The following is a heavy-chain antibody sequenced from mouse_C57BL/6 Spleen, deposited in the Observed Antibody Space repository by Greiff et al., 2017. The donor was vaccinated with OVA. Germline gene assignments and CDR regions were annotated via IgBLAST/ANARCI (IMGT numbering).Heavy chain of an antibody. CDR3: ARALITTDYFDY. CDR1: GYTFTDYY. D-gene: IGHD1-1*01. Sequence: EVKLVESGPVLVKPGASVKMSCKASGYTFTDYYMNWVKQSHGKSLEWIGVINPYNGGTSYNQKFKGKATLTVDKSSSTAYMELNSLTSEDSAVYYCARALITTDYFDYWGQGTTLTVSS. V-gene: IGHV1-19*01. J-gene: IGHJ2*01. CDR2: INPYNGGT.